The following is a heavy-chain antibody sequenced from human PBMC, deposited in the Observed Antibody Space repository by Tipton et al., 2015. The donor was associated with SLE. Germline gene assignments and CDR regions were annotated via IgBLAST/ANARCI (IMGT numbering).Heavy chain of an antibody. D-gene: IGHD5-24*01. J-gene: IGHJ3*02. CDR1: GYTFTSHY. Sequence: QSGAEVKKPGASVKVSCKASGYTFTSHYMHWVRQAPGQGLEWMGIINPSGGSRNYPQKFQGRVTMTRDTSTSTVYMELSSLRSEDTAVYYCARERRDGYDAFEMWGQGTMVTVSS. V-gene: IGHV1-46*01. CDR2: INPSGGSR. CDR3: ARERRDGYDAFEM.